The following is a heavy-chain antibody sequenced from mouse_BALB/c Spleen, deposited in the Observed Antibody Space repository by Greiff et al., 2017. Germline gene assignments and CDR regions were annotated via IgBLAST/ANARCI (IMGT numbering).Heavy chain of an antibody. CDR3: TRGRDGYPDY. J-gene: IGHJ2*01. Sequence: LQQPGSELVRPGASVKLSCKASGYTFTSYWMHWVKQRHGQGLEWIGNIYPGSGSTNYDEKFKSKGTLTVDTSSSTAYMHLSSLTSEDSAVYYCTRGRDGYPDYWGQGTTLTVSS. V-gene: IGHV1S22*01. CDR2: IYPGSGST. CDR1: GYTFTSYW. D-gene: IGHD2-3*01.